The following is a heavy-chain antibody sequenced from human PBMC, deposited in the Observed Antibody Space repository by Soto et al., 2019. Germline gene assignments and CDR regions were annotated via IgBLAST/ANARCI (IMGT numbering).Heavy chain of an antibody. J-gene: IGHJ4*02. CDR2: VYDNGRP. V-gene: IGHV4-59*01. Sequence: KLSETLSLTCTVSGGSISVYYWSWIRQSPRQGLEWIGYVYDNGRPYYSPSLKSRVTISADTSKNQISLKLTSATAADTAVYYCARGVGSSPPRYWGRGTLVTVSS. CDR1: GGSISVYY. CDR3: ARGVGSSPPRY. D-gene: IGHD3-9*01.